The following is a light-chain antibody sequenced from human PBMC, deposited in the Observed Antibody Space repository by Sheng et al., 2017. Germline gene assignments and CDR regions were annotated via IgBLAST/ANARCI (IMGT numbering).Light chain of an antibody. CDR2: GAS. CDR1: QDINVW. CDR3: QQANSFPFA. J-gene: IGKJ3*01. V-gene: IGKV1-12*01. Sequence: DIQMTQSPSSVSASVGDRVTISCRASQDINVWLAWYQHKAGKAPNLLIYGASSLQSGVPSRFSGSGSGTEFTLTISSLQPEDFGTYYCQQANSFPFAFGPGTKVDLK.